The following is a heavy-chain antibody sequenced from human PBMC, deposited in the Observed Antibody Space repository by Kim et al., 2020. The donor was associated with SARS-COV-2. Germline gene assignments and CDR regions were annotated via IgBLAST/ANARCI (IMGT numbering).Heavy chain of an antibody. Sequence: GGSLRLSCAASGFTFSSYAMSWVRQAPGKGLEWVSAISSDGFTTHYADSVRGRFTISRDSSRNTLYLQMNSLRAEDTAIYYCARRGGPLHSFDSWGHGTL. V-gene: IGHV3-23*01. D-gene: IGHD3-10*01. CDR1: GFTFSSYA. CDR3: ARRGGPLHSFDS. J-gene: IGHJ4*01. CDR2: ISSDGFTT.